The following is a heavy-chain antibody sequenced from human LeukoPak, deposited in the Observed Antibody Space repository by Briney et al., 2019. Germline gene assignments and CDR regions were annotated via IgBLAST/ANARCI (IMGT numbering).Heavy chain of an antibody. J-gene: IGHJ4*02. D-gene: IGHD7-27*01. CDR1: GFTFTRYG. Sequence: AGGSLRLSCAASGFTFTRYGLHWVRQAPGKGLEWVAFIRDDRSTRYYAESVKGRFTVSRDNSKNTVYLQMDSLRTEDTAVYYCAKVPHSWGLFDSWGQGTLVTVSS. CDR2: IRDDRSTR. V-gene: IGHV3-30*02. CDR3: AKVPHSWGLFDS.